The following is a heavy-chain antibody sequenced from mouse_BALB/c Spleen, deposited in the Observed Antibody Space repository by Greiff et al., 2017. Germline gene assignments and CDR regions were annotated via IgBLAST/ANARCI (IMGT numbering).Heavy chain of an antibody. Sequence: EVQLQESGAELVKPGASVKLSCTASGFNIKDTYMHWVKQRPEQGLEWIGRIDPANGNTKYDPKFQGKATITADTSSNTAYLQLSSLTSEDTAVYYCASSTMSTTGDAMDDWGQGTSVTVSS. V-gene: IGHV14-3*02. CDR2: IDPANGNT. J-gene: IGHJ4*01. D-gene: IGHD2-4*01. CDR1: GFNIKDTY. CDR3: ASSTMSTTGDAMDD.